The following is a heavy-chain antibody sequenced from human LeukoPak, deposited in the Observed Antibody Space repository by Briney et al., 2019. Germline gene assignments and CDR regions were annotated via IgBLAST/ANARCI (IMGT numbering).Heavy chain of an antibody. CDR1: GFTFRDYY. V-gene: IGHV3-11*06. D-gene: IGHD5-12*01. CDR2: SSSSGSYT. Sequence: GGSLRLSCAASGFTFRDYYMSWIRQAPGKGLEWVSYSSSSGSYTNYADSVKGRFTISRDNAKNSLYLQMNSLGAEDTAVYYCARSTRRNVVATEYNWFDPWGQGTLVTVSS. J-gene: IGHJ5*02. CDR3: ARSTRRNVVATEYNWFDP.